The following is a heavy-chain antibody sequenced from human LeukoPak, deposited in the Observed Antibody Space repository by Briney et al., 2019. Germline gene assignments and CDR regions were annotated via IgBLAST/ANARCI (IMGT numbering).Heavy chain of an antibody. V-gene: IGHV3-23*01. CDR3: AKDLPTKCRGDCPSDY. CDR1: GFTFRSYA. J-gene: IGHJ4*02. Sequence: GGSLRLSCAASGFTFRSYAMNWVRKAPGKGLEWVSHISDSGGRTYYAESVKGRFAISRDNSKNTLYLQMNSLRVEDTAVYYCAKDLPTKCRGDCPSDYWGQGTLVTVSS. CDR2: ISDSGGRT. D-gene: IGHD2-21*02.